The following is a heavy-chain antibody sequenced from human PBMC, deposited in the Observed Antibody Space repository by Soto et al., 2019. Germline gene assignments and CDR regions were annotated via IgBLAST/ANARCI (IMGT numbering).Heavy chain of an antibody. CDR3: ASGYFDQ. V-gene: IGHV1-46*01. Sequence: GASVKVSCKTSGYSFITFYMHWVRQAPGQGLEWMGIINPSGGATSYTHKFQGRVTMTRDTSTTTVYMELSGLRSEDTAIYYCASGYFDQWGQGTLVTVSS. CDR2: INPSGGAT. CDR1: GYSFITFY. J-gene: IGHJ4*02.